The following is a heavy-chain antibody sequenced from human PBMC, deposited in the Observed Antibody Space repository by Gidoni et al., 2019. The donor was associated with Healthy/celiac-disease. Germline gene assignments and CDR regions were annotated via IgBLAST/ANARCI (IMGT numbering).Heavy chain of an antibody. CDR1: GFTFSSYG. J-gene: IGHJ4*02. CDR3: AKDSSLYGSAFDY. CDR2: ISYDGSNK. V-gene: IGHV3-30*18. Sequence: QVQLVESGGGVVQPGRSLSLSCAASGFTFSSYGMHWVRQAPGKGLEWVAVISYDGSNKYYADSVKGRFTISRDNSKNTLYLQMNSLRAEDTAVYYCAKDSSLYGSAFDYWGQGTLVTVSS. D-gene: IGHD3-10*01.